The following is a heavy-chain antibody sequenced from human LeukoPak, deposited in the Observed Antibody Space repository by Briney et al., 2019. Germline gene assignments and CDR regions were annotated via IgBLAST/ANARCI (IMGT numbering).Heavy chain of an antibody. D-gene: IGHD3-3*01. Sequence: ASVKVSCKASGYTFTSYGISWVRQAPGQGLQWMGWISAYNGNTNYAQKLQGRVTMTTDTSTSTAYMELRRLTSDDTAIYYCARALYYDFWSGYAPYYYYMDVWGKGTTVTVSS. CDR3: ARALYYDFWSGYAPYYYYMDV. V-gene: IGHV1-18*01. CDR1: GYTFTSYG. CDR2: ISAYNGNT. J-gene: IGHJ6*03.